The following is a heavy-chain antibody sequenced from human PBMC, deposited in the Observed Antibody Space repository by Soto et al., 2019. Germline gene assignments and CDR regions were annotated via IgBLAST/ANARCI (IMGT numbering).Heavy chain of an antibody. CDR3: AQALVFTGGDGFDI. CDR2: IYYSGNT. V-gene: IGHV4-31*02. Sequence: QVRLQEWGPGLVKPSQTLSLKCSVSGGSITTGGRYWSWIRQLPGKGLEWIGDIYYSGNTYDNASLKSRVTISVEAAKTQFSLKLSSVTAADTAVYYCAQALVFTGGDGFDIWGQGRLVTVSS. CDR1: GGSITTGGRY. J-gene: IGHJ3*02. D-gene: IGHD1-1*01.